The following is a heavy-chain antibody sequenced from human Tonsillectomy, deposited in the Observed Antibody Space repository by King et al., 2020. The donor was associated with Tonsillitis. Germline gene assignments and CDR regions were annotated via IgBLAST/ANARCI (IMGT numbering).Heavy chain of an antibody. Sequence: VQLVESGGGLVQPGGSLRLSCAASGFTFSSYSMNWVRQAPGKGLEWVSYVSSSSSTIHYADSVKCRFTISRDNAKNSLYLQMNSLRAEDTAVYFCARDTILSLGSYYYYGMDVWGQGTTVTVSS. CDR3: ARDTILSLGSYYYYGMDV. CDR2: VSSSSSTI. D-gene: IGHD3-9*01. CDR1: GFTFSSYS. J-gene: IGHJ6*02. V-gene: IGHV3-48*01.